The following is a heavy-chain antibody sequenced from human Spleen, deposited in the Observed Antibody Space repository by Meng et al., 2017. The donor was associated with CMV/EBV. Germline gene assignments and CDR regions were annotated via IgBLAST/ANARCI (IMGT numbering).Heavy chain of an antibody. CDR3: VKLFDY. V-gene: IGHV3-7*01. D-gene: IGHD3-10*01. J-gene: IGHJ4*02. Sequence: GGSLRLSCAVSGLTFSSYWMTWVRQAPGKGLEWVANINEDGSERHYVDSVKGRFTISRDNAKNSLYLQMNSLRAEDTAVYYCVKLFDYWGQGTLVTVSS. CDR2: INEDGSER. CDR1: GLTFSSYW.